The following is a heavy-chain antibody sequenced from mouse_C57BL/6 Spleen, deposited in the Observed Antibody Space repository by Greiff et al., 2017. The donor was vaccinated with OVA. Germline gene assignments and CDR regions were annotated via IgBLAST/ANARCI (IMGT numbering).Heavy chain of an antibody. D-gene: IGHD2-4*01. CDR2: IDPEAGDT. J-gene: IGHJ1*03. Sequence: EVQLQQSGAELVRPGASVKLSCTASGFNIKDYYMHWVKQRPEQGLEWIGRIDPEAGDTEYAPKFQGKATMTADTSSNTAYLQLSSLTSEDTAVYYCTTLGYYDDPWYFDVWGTGTTVTVSS. V-gene: IGHV14-1*01. CDR1: GFNIKDYY. CDR3: TTLGYYDDPWYFDV.